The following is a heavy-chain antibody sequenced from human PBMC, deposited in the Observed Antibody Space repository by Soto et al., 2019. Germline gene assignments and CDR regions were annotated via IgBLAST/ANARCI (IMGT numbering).Heavy chain of an antibody. J-gene: IGHJ6*02. CDR3: AKVGHLPYDFWSGSALYYYYGMDV. Sequence: EGALRRSCAASGVTRSSYDMHWVRQAPGKGLERVAVISYDGSNKYYADSVKGRFTISRDNSKNTLYLQMNSLRAEDTAVYYCAKVGHLPYDFWSGSALYYYYGMDVWGQGTTVTVSS. CDR2: ISYDGSNK. D-gene: IGHD3-3*01. V-gene: IGHV3-30*18. CDR1: GVTRSSYD.